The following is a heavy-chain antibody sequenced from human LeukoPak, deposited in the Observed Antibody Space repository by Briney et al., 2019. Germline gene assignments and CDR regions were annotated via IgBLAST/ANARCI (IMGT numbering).Heavy chain of an antibody. V-gene: IGHV3-23*01. J-gene: IGHJ4*02. D-gene: IGHD2-2*01. CDR2: ISVSGSTT. CDR3: AKDMRASY. Sequence: GGSLRLSCTASGFTFGDYAMSWVRQAPGKGLEWVSAISVSGSTTYYVDSVKGRFTISRDNSKNTLYLQMNSLRVEDTAVYYCAKDMRASYWGQGTLVPVSS. CDR1: GFTFGDYA.